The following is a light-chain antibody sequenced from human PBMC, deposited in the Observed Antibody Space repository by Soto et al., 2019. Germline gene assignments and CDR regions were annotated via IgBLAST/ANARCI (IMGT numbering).Light chain of an antibody. Sequence: EIVLTQSPGTLSLSPGERATLSCRASQSVSSSYLAWYQQKPGQAPRLLIYGASSRATGIPDRFSGSGSGTDFTLTISRLEPEDFAVYYCQQYEWFGLGTKVDIK. V-gene: IGKV3-20*01. CDR1: QSVSSSY. CDR2: GAS. J-gene: IGKJ1*01. CDR3: QQYEW.